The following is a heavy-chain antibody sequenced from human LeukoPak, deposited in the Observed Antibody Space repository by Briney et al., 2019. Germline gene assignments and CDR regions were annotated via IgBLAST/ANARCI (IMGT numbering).Heavy chain of an antibody. V-gene: IGHV3-23*01. J-gene: IGHJ6*02. D-gene: IGHD3-10*01. CDR1: GFTFSSYA. Sequence: QTGGSLRLSCAASGFTFSSYAMSWVRQAPGKGLEWVSAISGSGGSTYYADSVKGRFTISRDNSKNMLYLQMNSLRAEDTAVYYCAKDSGYYGSEYYYGMDVWGQGTTVTVSS. CDR2: ISGSGGST. CDR3: AKDSGYYGSEYYYGMDV.